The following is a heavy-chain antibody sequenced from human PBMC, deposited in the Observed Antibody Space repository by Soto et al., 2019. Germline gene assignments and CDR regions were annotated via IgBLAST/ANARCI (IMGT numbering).Heavy chain of an antibody. CDR2: MSYDGSNK. CDR1: GFTFSSYA. V-gene: IGHV3-30-3*01. Sequence: QVQLVESGGGVVQPGRSLRLSCAASGFTFSSYAMHWVRQAPGKGLEWVAVMSYDGSNKYYADSVKGRFTISRDSSKNTLYLQMNSMRPEDTSVYYCARETEALDYCGQGTLVTVSS. J-gene: IGHJ4*02. CDR3: ARETEALDY.